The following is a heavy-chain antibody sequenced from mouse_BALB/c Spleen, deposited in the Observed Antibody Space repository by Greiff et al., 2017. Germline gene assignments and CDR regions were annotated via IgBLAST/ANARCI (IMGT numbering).Heavy chain of an antibody. CDR2: IDPANGNT. Sequence: VQLQQSGAELVKPGASVKLSCTASGFNIKDTYMHWVKQRPEQGLEWIGRIDPANGNTKYDPKFQGKATITADTSSNTAYLQLSSLTSEDTAVYYCARTKFPITPATYWGQGTLVTVSA. V-gene: IGHV14-3*02. CDR3: ARTKFPITPATY. CDR1: GFNIKDTY. D-gene: IGHD1-2*01. J-gene: IGHJ3*01.